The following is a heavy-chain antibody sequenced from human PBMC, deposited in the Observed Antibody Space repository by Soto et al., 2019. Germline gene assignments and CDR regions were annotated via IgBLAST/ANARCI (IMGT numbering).Heavy chain of an antibody. CDR1: GGSISSYY. V-gene: IGHV4-59*01. J-gene: IGHJ4*02. CDR3: ARGGLMITFGIGSY. CDR2: IYYSGST. D-gene: IGHD3-16*01. Sequence: SETLSLTCTVSGGSISSYYWSWIRQPPGKGLEWIGYIYYSGSTNYNPSLKSRVTISVDTSKNQFSLKLRSVTAADTAVYYCARGGLMITFGIGSYWGQGALVTVSS.